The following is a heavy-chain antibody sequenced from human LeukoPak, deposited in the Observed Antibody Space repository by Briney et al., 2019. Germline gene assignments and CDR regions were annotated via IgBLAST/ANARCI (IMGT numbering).Heavy chain of an antibody. D-gene: IGHD2-8*02. J-gene: IGHJ6*03. Sequence: PGGSLRLSCAASGFTFSIYTMSWVRQAPGKGLEWVSAISDSGFGTYYADSVKGRFTISRDNSKNTLYLQMNSLRAEDTAIYYCAKGTYCDGGACLPGIYYYYYMDVWGKGTTVTVSS. CDR2: ISDSGFGT. CDR1: GFTFSIYT. V-gene: IGHV3-23*01. CDR3: AKGTYCDGGACLPGIYYYYYMDV.